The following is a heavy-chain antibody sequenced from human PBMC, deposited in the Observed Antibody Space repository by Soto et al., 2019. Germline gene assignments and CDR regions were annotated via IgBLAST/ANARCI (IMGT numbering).Heavy chain of an antibody. CDR1: GGSISSGDYY. Sequence: QVQLQESGPGLVKPSQTLSLTCTIAGGSISSGDYYWSWIRQPPGKGLEWIGHIYDSGSTCNNPSLNSRVTISIDPSENQFSLNLRSVTAADTAVYYCARGLSGDKVDSWGQGTLVTVSS. D-gene: IGHD1-1*01. CDR2: IYDSGST. V-gene: IGHV4-30-4*01. CDR3: ARGLSGDKVDS. J-gene: IGHJ4*02.